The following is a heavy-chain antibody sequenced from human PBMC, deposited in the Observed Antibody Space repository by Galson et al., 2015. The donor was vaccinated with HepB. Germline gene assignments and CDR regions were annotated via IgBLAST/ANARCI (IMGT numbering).Heavy chain of an antibody. D-gene: IGHD3-10*01. CDR2: INPSGGST. J-gene: IGHJ6*02. CDR3: AREGGITMVRGVINGMDV. Sequence: SVKVSCKASGYTFTSYYMHWVRQAPGQGLEWMGIINPSGGSTSYAQKFQGRVTMTRDTSTSTVYMELSSLRSEDTAVYYCAREGGITMVRGVINGMDVWGQGTTVTVSS. CDR1: GYTFTSYY. V-gene: IGHV1-46*01.